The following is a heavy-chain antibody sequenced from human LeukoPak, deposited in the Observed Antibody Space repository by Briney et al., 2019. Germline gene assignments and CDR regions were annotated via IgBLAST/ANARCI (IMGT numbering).Heavy chain of an antibody. CDR2: INPNSGGT. CDR1: GYTFTGYY. Sequence: GASVKVSCKASGYTFTGYYMHWVRQAPGQGLEWMGWINPNSGGTNYAQKFQGRVTMTRDTSISTAYMELSRLRSDDTAVYYCARDARIAAAGLFDPWGQGTLVTVSS. D-gene: IGHD6-13*01. V-gene: IGHV1-2*02. CDR3: ARDARIAAAGLFDP. J-gene: IGHJ5*02.